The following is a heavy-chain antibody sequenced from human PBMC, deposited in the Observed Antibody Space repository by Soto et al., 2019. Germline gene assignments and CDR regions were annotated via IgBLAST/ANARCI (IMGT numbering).Heavy chain of an antibody. V-gene: IGHV4-59*01. D-gene: IGHD2-15*01. J-gene: IGHJ1*01. CDR3: ARGDSDLAVSEAAY. CDR1: GASITDAY. CDR2: IYFSGVA. Sequence: SETLSLTCTVSGASITDAYCSWIRQPPEKGLEWIGYIYFSGVATYNPSLKSRATMSRDTSKNEFSLKLTSVTAADTAIYYCARGDSDLAVSEAAYWGQGTLVPSP.